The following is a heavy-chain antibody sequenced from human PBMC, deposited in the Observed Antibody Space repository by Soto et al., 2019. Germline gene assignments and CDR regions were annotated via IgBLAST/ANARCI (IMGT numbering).Heavy chain of an antibody. CDR1: GYTFTGYY. Sequence: QVQLVQSGAEVKKPGASVKVSCKASGYTFTGYYMHWVRQAPGQGLEWMGWINPNSGGTNYAQKLQGWVTMTRDTSSRTAYMELSRLRSDDTAVYYCARGPWGGWYQDYWGQGTLVTVSS. J-gene: IGHJ4*02. CDR2: INPNSGGT. D-gene: IGHD6-19*01. V-gene: IGHV1-2*04. CDR3: ARGPWGGWYQDY.